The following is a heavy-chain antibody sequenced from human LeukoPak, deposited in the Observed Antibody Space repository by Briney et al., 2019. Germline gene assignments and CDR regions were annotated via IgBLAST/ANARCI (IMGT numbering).Heavy chain of an antibody. CDR1: RFTFSSYT. D-gene: IGHD2-2*01. V-gene: IGHV3-23*01. CDR2: ISANAVGT. CDR3: ASMPSTEIYYFYYMDV. Sequence: GGSLRLSCADSRFTFSSYTMNWVRQAPGKGLEWVSGISANAVGTYYADSVKGRFTISRDNSKNTLYLHMDRLGTEDTAVYYCASMPSTEIYYFYYMDVWGKGTTVTVSS. J-gene: IGHJ6*03.